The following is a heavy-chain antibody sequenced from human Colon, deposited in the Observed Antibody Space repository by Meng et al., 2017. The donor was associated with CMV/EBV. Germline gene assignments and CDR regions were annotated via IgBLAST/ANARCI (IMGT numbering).Heavy chain of an antibody. D-gene: IGHD3-10*01. J-gene: IGHJ4*02. V-gene: IGHV4-34*01. CDR2: LSHSGST. CDR1: GVSLRDYC. CDR3: ASRGALVRGILITTFDS. Sequence: GVSLRDYCWSWLRPSPGEGLEWLGELSHSGSTDDNPSLKSRVTMSIDTSKKQISLKLTSVTAADTAVYYCASRGALVRGILITTFDSWGQGTLVTVSS.